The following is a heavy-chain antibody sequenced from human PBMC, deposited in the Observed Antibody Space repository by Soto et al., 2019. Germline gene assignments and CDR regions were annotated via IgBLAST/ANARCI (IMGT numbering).Heavy chain of an antibody. CDR3: ARDIVITGTLDACDI. CDR2: INPNSGGT. V-gene: IGHV1-2*02. J-gene: IGHJ3*02. CDR1: GYPFTGSY. D-gene: IGHD1-20*01. Sequence: XPVKVSCKASGYPFTGSYMLWVRRSPGQGLEWMGWINPNSGGTNYAQKFQCRVTMTRDTSISTAYMELSRLRSDDTAVYYCARDIVITGTLDACDIWGQGTMVTVSS.